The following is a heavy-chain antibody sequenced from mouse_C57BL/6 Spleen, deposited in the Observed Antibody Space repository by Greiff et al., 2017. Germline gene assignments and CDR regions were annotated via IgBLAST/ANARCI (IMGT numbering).Heavy chain of an antibody. J-gene: IGHJ2*01. V-gene: IGHV5-9-1*02. D-gene: IGHD4-1*02. Sequence: EVQVVESGEGLVKPGGSLKLSCAASGFTFSSSAMSWVRQTPEKRLEWVAYISSGGDYIYYADTVKGRFTIARDNARNTLYLQMSSLKSEDTAMYYCTRAQLGRGRNYFDYWGQGTTLTVSS. CDR3: TRAQLGRGRNYFDY. CDR1: GFTFSSSA. CDR2: ISSGGDYI.